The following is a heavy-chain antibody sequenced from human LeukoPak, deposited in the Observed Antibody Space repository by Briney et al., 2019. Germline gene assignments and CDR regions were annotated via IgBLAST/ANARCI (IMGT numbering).Heavy chain of an antibody. D-gene: IGHD6-19*01. CDR3: HARIAVAGPDDY. Sequence: PSETLSLTCAVYGGSFSGYYWSWIRQPPGKGLEWIGEINHSGSTNYSPSLKSRVTISVDTSKNQFSLKLSSVTAADTAVYYCHARIAVAGPDDYCGQGTLVTVSS. J-gene: IGHJ4*02. CDR2: INHSGST. V-gene: IGHV4-34*01. CDR1: GGSFSGYY.